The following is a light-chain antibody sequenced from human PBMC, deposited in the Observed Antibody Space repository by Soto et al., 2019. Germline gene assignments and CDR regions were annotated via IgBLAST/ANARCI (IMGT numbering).Light chain of an antibody. Sequence: EIVMTQSPATLSVSPGERATLSCRASQSVSSKLAWYQQKPGQAPRLLIYGASTRATGIPARSSGSGSGTEFTLTISSLQSEDFAVYYCQQYNNWPVAFGQGTKVEIK. CDR2: GAS. J-gene: IGKJ1*01. CDR3: QQYNNWPVA. V-gene: IGKV3-15*01. CDR1: QSVSSK.